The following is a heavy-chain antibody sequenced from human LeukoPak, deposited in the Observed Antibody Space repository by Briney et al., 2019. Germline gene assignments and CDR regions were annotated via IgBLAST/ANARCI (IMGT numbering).Heavy chain of an antibody. Sequence: GSLRLSCAASGFTFSNLWMSWVRQAPGKRLKWVANIKQDGSEKYYVDSVKGRFTISRDNAQNSLYLQMNSLRAEDTAIYYCATSTAAAGTDWGQGTLVTVSS. CDR2: IKQDGSEK. D-gene: IGHD6-13*01. CDR3: ATSTAAAGTD. CDR1: GFTFSNLW. V-gene: IGHV3-7*03. J-gene: IGHJ4*02.